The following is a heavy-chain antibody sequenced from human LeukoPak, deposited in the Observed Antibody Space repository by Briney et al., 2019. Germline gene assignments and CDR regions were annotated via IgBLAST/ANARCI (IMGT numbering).Heavy chain of an antibody. V-gene: IGHV4-34*01. Sequence: SETLSLTCAVYGGSFSGYYWSWIRQPPGKGLEWIGEINHSGSTNYNPSLKSRVTISVDTSKNQFSLKLSSVTAADTAVYYCARAFYCSSTSCYRRDDAFDIWGQGTMVTVSS. CDR1: GGSFSGYY. J-gene: IGHJ3*02. D-gene: IGHD2-2*01. CDR3: ARAFYCSSTSCYRRDDAFDI. CDR2: INHSGST.